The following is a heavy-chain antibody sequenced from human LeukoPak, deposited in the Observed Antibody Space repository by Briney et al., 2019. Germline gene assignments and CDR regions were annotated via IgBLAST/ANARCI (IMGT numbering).Heavy chain of an antibody. D-gene: IGHD4-17*01. V-gene: IGHV4-34*01. CDR2: INHSGST. CDR1: GGSFIGYY. Sequence: SETLSVICAVYGGSFIGYYWSWIRQPPGKGLEWIGEINHSGSTNYNPSLKSRVTISVDTSKNQFSLKLSSVTAADTAVYYCAIDYGDYETPYYMDVWGKGTTVTVSS. J-gene: IGHJ6*03. CDR3: AIDYGDYETPYYMDV.